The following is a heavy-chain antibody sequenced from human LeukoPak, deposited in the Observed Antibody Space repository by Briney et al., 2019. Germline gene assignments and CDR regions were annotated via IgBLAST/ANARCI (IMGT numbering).Heavy chain of an antibody. J-gene: IGHJ5*02. CDR3: ARGLAAGNNWFDP. D-gene: IGHD6-13*01. CDR1: GGTFSGYA. Sequence: GASVKVSCKASGGTFSGYAISWVRQAPGQGLEWMGGIIPFFGTANYAQKFQGRVTITTDESTSTAYMELSSLRSEDTAVYYCARGLAAGNNWFDPWGQGTLVTVSS. CDR2: IIPFFGTA. V-gene: IGHV1-69*05.